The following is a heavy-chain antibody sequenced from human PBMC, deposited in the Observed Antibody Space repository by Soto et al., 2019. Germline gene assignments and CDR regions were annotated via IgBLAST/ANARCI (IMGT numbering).Heavy chain of an antibody. CDR2: ISSSSSYI. Sequence: PGGSLRLSCAASGFTFSSYSMNWVRQAPGKGLEWVSSISSSSSYIYYADSVKGRFTISRDNAKNSLYLQMNSLRAEDTAVYYCERHCSSTSCYMGYDYWGQGTLVTVPS. V-gene: IGHV3-21*01. CDR3: ERHCSSTSCYMGYDY. J-gene: IGHJ4*02. D-gene: IGHD2-2*02. CDR1: GFTFSSYS.